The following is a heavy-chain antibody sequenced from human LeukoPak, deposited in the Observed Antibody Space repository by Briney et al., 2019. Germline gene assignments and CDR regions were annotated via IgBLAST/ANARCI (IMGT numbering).Heavy chain of an antibody. V-gene: IGHV3-23*01. J-gene: IGHJ4*02. D-gene: IGHD5-12*01. CDR3: AKDGREWPRSLDY. CDR1: GFTFSSYA. CDR2: ISGSGGST. Sequence: GSLRLSCAASGFTFSSYAMSWVRQAPGKGLEWVSGISGSGGSTYYADSVKGQFTISRDNSKNTLYLQMNSLRAEDTAVYYCAKDGREWPRSLDYWGQGTLVTVSS.